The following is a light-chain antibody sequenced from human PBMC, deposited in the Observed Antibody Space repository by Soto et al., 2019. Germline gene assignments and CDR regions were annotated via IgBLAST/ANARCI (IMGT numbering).Light chain of an antibody. CDR1: SSDVGSYNL. J-gene: IGLJ1*01. Sequence: QSALTQPASVSGSPGQSITISCTGTSSDVGSYNLVSWYQQHPGKAPKLMIYEGSKRPSGISNRFSGSKSGNTASLTISGLQADEEAEYYCCSYADSSRIYVFGSGTKLTVL. CDR3: CSYADSSRIYV. CDR2: EGS. V-gene: IGLV2-23*01.